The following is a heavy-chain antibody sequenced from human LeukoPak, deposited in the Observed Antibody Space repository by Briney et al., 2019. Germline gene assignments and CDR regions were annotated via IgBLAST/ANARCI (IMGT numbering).Heavy chain of an antibody. CDR2: INPNSGDT. D-gene: IGHD6-19*01. J-gene: IGHJ5*02. V-gene: IGHV1-2*02. CDR1: RYTFTGYY. CDR3: ASGWSITGWYNNWFDP. Sequence: EASVKVSCKASRYTFTGYYMHWVRQAPGQGLEWMGWINPNSGDTNYAQKFQGRVTMTRDTSITTVYTELSRLRSDDTAVYFCASGWSITGWYNNWFDPWGKGTLVTVSS.